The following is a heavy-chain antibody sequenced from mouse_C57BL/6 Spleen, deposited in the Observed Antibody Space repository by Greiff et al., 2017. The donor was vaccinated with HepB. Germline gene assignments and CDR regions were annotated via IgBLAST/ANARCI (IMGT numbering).Heavy chain of an antibody. CDR3: ARRGAQATAWFAY. Sequence: QVQLQQSGAELMKPGVSVKLSCKATGYTFTGYWIEWVKQRPGHGLEWIGEILPGSGSTNYNEKFKGKATFTADTSSNTAYMQLSSLTTEDSAIYYCARRGAQATAWFAYWGQGTLVTVSA. D-gene: IGHD3-2*02. V-gene: IGHV1-9*01. J-gene: IGHJ3*01. CDR2: ILPGSGST. CDR1: GYTFTGYW.